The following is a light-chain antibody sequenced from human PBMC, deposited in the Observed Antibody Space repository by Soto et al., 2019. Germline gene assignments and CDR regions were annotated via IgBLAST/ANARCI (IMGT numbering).Light chain of an antibody. CDR2: TNN. V-gene: IGLV1-47*02. J-gene: IGLJ3*02. CDR1: SSNIGRDY. CDR3: AAWDDSLSAWV. Sequence: QSVLTQPPSASGTPGQRVTISCSGGSSNIGRDYVYRFQQLPGTAPKLLIYTNNQRPSGVPDRFSGSKSGTSASLAISGLRSEDEADYCCAAWDDSLSAWVFGGGTKLTVL.